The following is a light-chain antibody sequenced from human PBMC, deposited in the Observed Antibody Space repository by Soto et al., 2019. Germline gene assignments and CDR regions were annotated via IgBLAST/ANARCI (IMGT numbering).Light chain of an antibody. CDR1: SSNIGSNT. J-gene: IGLJ2*01. CDR3: AALDDSLNGPV. CDR2: ISN. Sequence: QSVLTQPPSASGTPGQRVTISCSGGSSNIGSNTVSWYQQLPAAAPKLLIYISNERPSGVPIRFSGSKSGTSASLAISGLQSEDEAEYYCAALDDSLNGPVFGGGTKLTVL. V-gene: IGLV1-44*01.